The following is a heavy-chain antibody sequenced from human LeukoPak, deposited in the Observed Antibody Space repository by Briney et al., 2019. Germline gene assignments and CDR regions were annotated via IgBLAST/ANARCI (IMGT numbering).Heavy chain of an antibody. Sequence: SETLSLTCAVYGGSFSGYYWSWIRQPPGKGLEWIGYIYYSGSTNYNPSLKSRVTISVDTSKNQFSLKLSSVTAADTAVYYCARDSVGTDAFDIWGQGTMVTVSS. CDR3: ARDSVGTDAFDI. V-gene: IGHV4-59*01. CDR2: IYYSGST. D-gene: IGHD1-1*01. J-gene: IGHJ3*02. CDR1: GGSFSGYY.